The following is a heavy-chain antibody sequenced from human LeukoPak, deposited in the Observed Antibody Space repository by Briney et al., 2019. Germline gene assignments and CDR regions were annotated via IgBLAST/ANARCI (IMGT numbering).Heavy chain of an antibody. J-gene: IGHJ4*02. D-gene: IGHD3-16*01. V-gene: IGHV3-64D*06. CDR3: VKDFGRVRGTPDS. Sequence: GGSLRLSCAASGFVFSIYTMYWVRQTPGKGPEYVSTISGSGNGFSIYYADSVKGRFTISRDDSKSILYLQMNGLRSEDTAVYYCVKDFGRVRGTPDSWGQGTLVTVSS. CDR1: GFVFSIYT. CDR2: ISGSGNGFSI.